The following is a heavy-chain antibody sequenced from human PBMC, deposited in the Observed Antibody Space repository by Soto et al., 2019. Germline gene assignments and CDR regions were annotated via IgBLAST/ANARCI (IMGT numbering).Heavy chain of an antibody. J-gene: IGHJ5*02. CDR1: GGSISSSNW. D-gene: IGHD3-10*01. CDR2: IYHSGST. Sequence: PSETLSLTCAVSGGSISSSNWWSWVRQPPGKGLEWIGEIYHSGSTNYNPSLKSRVAISVDKSKNQFSLKLSSVTAADTAVFYCARLYMVRGVMSWFDPWGQGTLVTVSS. CDR3: ARLYMVRGVMSWFDP. V-gene: IGHV4-4*02.